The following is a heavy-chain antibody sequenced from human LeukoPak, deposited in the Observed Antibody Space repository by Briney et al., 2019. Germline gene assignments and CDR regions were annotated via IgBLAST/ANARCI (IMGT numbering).Heavy chain of an antibody. V-gene: IGHV3-30*18. D-gene: IGHD3-22*01. CDR2: ISYDGSNK. CDR3: AKGGQPGYCDSSGYLFDY. Sequence: GGSLRLSCAASGFTFSSYGMHWVRQAPGKGLEWVAVISYDGSNKYYADSVKGRFTISRDNSKNTLYLQMNSLRAEDTAVYYCAKGGQPGYCDSSGYLFDYWGQGTLVTVSS. CDR1: GFTFSSYG. J-gene: IGHJ4*02.